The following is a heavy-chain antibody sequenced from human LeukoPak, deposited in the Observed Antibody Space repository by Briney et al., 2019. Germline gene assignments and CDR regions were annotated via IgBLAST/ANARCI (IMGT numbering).Heavy chain of an antibody. CDR2: IIPIFGTA. J-gene: IGHJ3*02. V-gene: IGHV1-69*13. D-gene: IGHD2-21*02. Sequence: GASVKVSCKASGGTFSSYTITWVRQAPGQGLEWMGGIIPIFGTANYAQKFQGRVTITADESTSTAYMELSSVRSKDTAVYYCARVNCGGDCYSDRGAFDIWGQGIMVTVSS. CDR3: ARVNCGGDCYSDRGAFDI. CDR1: GGTFSSYT.